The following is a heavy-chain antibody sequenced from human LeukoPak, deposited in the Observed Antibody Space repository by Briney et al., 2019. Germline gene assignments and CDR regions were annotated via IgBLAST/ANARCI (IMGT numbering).Heavy chain of an antibody. CDR1: GFTFSKYW. D-gene: IGHD3-22*01. CDR3: AKRRHPYDSSGNYSDY. CDR2: INTDGTVP. Sequence: PGGSLRLSCAASGFTFSKYWMLWVRQAPGKRLESVSRINTDGTVPTYADSVKGRFTISRDNSKNTLYLQMNSLRAEDTAVYYCAKRRHPYDSSGNYSDYWGQGTLVTVSS. J-gene: IGHJ4*02. V-gene: IGHV3-74*01.